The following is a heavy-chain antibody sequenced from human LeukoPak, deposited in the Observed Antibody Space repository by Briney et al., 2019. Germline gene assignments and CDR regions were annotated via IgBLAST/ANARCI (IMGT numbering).Heavy chain of an antibody. CDR3: ARGSETAYYDFWSGSYAQYYFDY. Sequence: SETLSLTCTVSSGSISTSNYYWGWVRQPPGKALEWIGNIFYSGSTSYNPSLQSRVTISVDRSKNHFSLKLSSVTAADTAVYYCARGSETAYYDFWSGSYAQYYFDYWGQGTLVTVSS. V-gene: IGHV4-39*07. CDR2: IFYSGST. D-gene: IGHD3-3*01. CDR1: SGSISTSNYY. J-gene: IGHJ4*02.